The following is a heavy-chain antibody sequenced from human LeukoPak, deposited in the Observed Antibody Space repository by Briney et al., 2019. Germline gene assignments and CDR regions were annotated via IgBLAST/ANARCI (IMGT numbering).Heavy chain of an antibody. CDR2: ISSRSSYI. V-gene: IGHV3-21*01. CDR1: GFTFSTHT. CDR3: ARDGPYYYDSSGFDY. J-gene: IGHJ4*02. D-gene: IGHD3-22*01. Sequence: GGSLRLSCEASGFTFSTHTMNWVRQAPGKGLEWVSCISSRSSYIFYADSVRGRFIISRDNAKNSLYLQMNSLRAEDTAVCYCARDGPYYYDSSGFDYWGQGTLVTVSS.